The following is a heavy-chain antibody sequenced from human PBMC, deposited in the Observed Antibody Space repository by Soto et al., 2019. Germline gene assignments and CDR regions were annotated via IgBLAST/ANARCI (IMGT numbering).Heavy chain of an antibody. Sequence: PGGSLRLSCADSGFRFSSYSMSWFRQTPGKGLEWVAAITVTGDRTYYADSVTGRFTISRDNSKKTHYLQMTSLRAEDTAMYYCATMNGYFEYWGQGTPVTVSS. CDR2: ITVTGDRT. J-gene: IGHJ4*02. CDR3: ATMNGYFEY. V-gene: IGHV3-23*01. CDR1: GFRFSSYS. D-gene: IGHD3-22*01.